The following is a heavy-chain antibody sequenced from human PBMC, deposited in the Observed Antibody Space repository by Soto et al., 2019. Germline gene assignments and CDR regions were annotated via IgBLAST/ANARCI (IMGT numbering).Heavy chain of an antibody. V-gene: IGHV1-2*02. Sequence: GASVKVSCKASGYTFTGYYMHWVRRAPGQGLEWMGWINPNSGGTNYAQKFQGRVTMTRDTSISTAYMELSRLRSDDTAMYYCARIKLGYCSGGSCYSGGGYYYYYGMDVWGQGTTVTVSS. CDR2: INPNSGGT. CDR1: GYTFTGYY. CDR3: ARIKLGYCSGGSCYSGGGYYYYYGMDV. D-gene: IGHD2-15*01. J-gene: IGHJ6*02.